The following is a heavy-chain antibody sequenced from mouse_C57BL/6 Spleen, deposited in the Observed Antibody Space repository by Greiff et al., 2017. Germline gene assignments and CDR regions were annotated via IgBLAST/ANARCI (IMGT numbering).Heavy chain of an antibody. CDR2: IYPGDGDT. CDR3: ASSHYYGSSVFDY. J-gene: IGHJ2*01. CDR1: GYAFSSYW. V-gene: IGHV1-80*01. Sequence: VKLMESGAELVKPGASVKISCKASGYAFSSYWVNWVKQRPGKGLEWIGQIYPGDGDTNYNGKFKGKATLTADKSSSTAYMQLSSLTSEDSAVYFCASSHYYGSSVFDYWGQGTTLTVSS. D-gene: IGHD1-1*01.